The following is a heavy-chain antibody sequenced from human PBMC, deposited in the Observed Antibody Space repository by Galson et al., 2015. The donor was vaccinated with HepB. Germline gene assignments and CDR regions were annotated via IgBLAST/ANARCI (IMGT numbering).Heavy chain of an antibody. D-gene: IGHD2-2*01. CDR2: INSDGRST. V-gene: IGHV3-74*01. Sequence: SLRLSCAASGFTFNSYWMHWVRQAPGKGLVWVSRINSDGRSTSYADPVKGRFTISRDNAKNTLYLQMNSLRAEDTAVYYCARPSSQVGYCSSTSCYGYWGQGTLVTVSS. CDR1: GFTFNSYW. CDR3: ARPSSQVGYCSSTSCYGY. J-gene: IGHJ4*02.